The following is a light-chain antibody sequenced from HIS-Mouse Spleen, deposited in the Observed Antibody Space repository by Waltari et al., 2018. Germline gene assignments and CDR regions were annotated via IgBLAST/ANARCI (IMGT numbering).Light chain of an antibody. J-gene: IGLJ2*01. CDR1: SSDVGGYNY. CDR3: SSYTSSSFNVV. V-gene: IGLV2-14*03. CDR2: DVS. Sequence: QSALTQPASVSGSPGQSITLSCTGTSSDVGGYNYVSWYQQHPGKAPTLMIYDVSNRTSGVSNRFSGSKSGNTASLTISGLQAEDEADYYCSSYTSSSFNVVFGGGTKLTVL.